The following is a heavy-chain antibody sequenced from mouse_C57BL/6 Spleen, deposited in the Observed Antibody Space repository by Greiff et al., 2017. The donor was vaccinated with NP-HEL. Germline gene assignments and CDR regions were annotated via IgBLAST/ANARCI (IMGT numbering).Heavy chain of an antibody. CDR2: IRNKANGYTT. V-gene: IGHV7-3*01. CDR1: GFTFTDYY. D-gene: IGHD2-2*01. CDR3: ARWLRWYFDV. J-gene: IGHJ1*03. Sequence: EVHLVESGGGLVQPGGSLSLSCAASGFTFTDYYMSWVRQPPGKALEWLGFIRNKANGYTTEYSASVKGRFTISRDNSQSILYLQMNALRAEDSATYYCARWLRWYFDVWGTGTTVTVSS.